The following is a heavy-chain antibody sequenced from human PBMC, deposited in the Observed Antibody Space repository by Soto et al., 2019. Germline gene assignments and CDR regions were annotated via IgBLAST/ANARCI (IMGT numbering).Heavy chain of an antibody. CDR1: GYPFTGPY. CDR2: INPSSGGT. Sequence: ASVKVSCKASGYPFTGPYIYWVRQAPGQGLEWMGWINPSSGGTEFAEKFQGRVTVTRDTSIRTVFLELSSLTSDDTGVYFCARDFRTYSHGVDVWGQGPAVTVSS. D-gene: IGHD4-4*01. J-gene: IGHJ6*02. V-gene: IGHV1-2*02. CDR3: ARDFRTYSHGVDV.